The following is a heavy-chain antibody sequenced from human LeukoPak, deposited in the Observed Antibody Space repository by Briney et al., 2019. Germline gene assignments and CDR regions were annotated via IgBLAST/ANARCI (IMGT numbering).Heavy chain of an antibody. CDR1: GYTFTNHG. CDR2: ISAYNGNA. D-gene: IGHD3-10*01. Sequence: ASVKVSCKASGYTFTNHGITWVRQAPGQGLEWMGWISAYNGNADYAQSFQGRVTITTDTSTSTAYMELRSLRSDDTGVYYCARTPKRFGELYQSADYWGQGTLVTVSS. J-gene: IGHJ4*02. V-gene: IGHV1-18*01. CDR3: ARTPKRFGELYQSADY.